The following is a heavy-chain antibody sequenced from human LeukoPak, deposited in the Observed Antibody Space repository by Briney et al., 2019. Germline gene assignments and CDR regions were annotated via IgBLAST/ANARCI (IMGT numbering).Heavy chain of an antibody. CDR3: ARDRGWIMDY. CDR2: LNPTATSV. J-gene: IGHJ4*02. D-gene: IGHD3-16*01. CDR1: GFALINYN. Sequence: GGSLRLSCVASGFALINYNMIWVRQAPGKEPEWISILNPTATSVMYADSLKGRFSVSRDNAKNTFFLHMNRLTVEDTAMYYCARDRGWIMDYWGRGTPVTVSS. V-gene: IGHV3-11*01.